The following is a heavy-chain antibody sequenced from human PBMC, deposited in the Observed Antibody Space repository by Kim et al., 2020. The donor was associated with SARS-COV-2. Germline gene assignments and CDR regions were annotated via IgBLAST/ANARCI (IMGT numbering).Heavy chain of an antibody. J-gene: IGHJ4*02. V-gene: IGHV3-11*05. D-gene: IGHD3-16*01. CDR3: ARDTFDGQSGGHFPY. Sequence: DSVKGRITISREHARNSLYLQMNNLRAEDTAVYYCARDTFDGQSGGHFPYWGQGTLVTVSS.